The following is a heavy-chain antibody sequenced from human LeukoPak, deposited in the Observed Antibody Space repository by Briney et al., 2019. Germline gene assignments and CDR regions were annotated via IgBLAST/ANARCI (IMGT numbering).Heavy chain of an antibody. CDR3: ARSTVIRDFDY. J-gene: IGHJ4*02. CDR2: IHYSGST. D-gene: IGHD4-17*01. V-gene: IGHV4-59*08. Sequence: SETLSLTCTVSGGSISSYYWSWIRQPPGKGLEWIGYIHYSGSTNYNPSLKSRVTISVDTSKNQFSLKLSSVTAADTAVYYCARSTVIRDFDYWGQGTLVTVSS. CDR1: GGSISSYY.